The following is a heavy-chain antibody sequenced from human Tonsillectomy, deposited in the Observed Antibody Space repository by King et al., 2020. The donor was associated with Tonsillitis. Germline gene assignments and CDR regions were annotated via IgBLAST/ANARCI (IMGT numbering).Heavy chain of an antibody. CDR2: ISSSRNYI. CDR1: AFTFSSYT. D-gene: IGHD3-10*01. V-gene: IGHV3-21*01. CDR3: ARLPYGSGSYFYYGMDV. J-gene: IGHJ6*02. Sequence: VQLVESGGGLVKPGGSLRLSCAASAFTFSSYTMNWVRQAPGKGLEWVSSISSSRNYIYYADSVKGRFTISRDNAKNSLYLQMDSLRAEDTAVYYCARLPYGSGSYFYYGMDVWGQGTTVTVSS.